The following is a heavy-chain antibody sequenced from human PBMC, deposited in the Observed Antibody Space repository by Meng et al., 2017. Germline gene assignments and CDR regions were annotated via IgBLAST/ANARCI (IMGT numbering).Heavy chain of an antibody. CDR1: GGTFSSYA. CDR3: AREGPCGGDCSEFDY. CDR2: IIPIFGTA. Sequence: QGEVVRSGAEEQKPGSSVKVSCKASGGTFSSYAISWVRQAPGQGLEWMGGIIPIFGTANYAQKFQGRVTITADESTSTAYMELSSLRSEDTAVYYCAREGPCGGDCSEFDYWGQGTLVTVSS. J-gene: IGHJ4*02. V-gene: IGHV1-69*01. D-gene: IGHD2-21*02.